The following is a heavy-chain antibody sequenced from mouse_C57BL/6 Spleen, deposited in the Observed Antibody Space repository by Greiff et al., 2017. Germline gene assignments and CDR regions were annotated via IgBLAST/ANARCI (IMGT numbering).Heavy chain of an antibody. V-gene: IGHV1-80*01. D-gene: IGHD2-3*01. CDR2: IYPGDGDT. J-gene: IGHJ2*01. CDR1: GYAFSSYW. CDR3: ARCDGIFFDY. Sequence: VKLLQSGAGLVQPGDSVTISCKASGYAFSSYWMNWVKQRPGKGLEWIGQIYPGDGDTNYNGKFKGKATLTADKSSSTAYMQLSSLTSEDSSVYFCARCDGIFFDYWGQGATLTVSS.